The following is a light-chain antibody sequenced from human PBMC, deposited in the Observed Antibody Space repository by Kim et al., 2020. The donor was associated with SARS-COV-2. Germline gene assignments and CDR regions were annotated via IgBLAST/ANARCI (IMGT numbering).Light chain of an antibody. CDR1: QSISNN. J-gene: IGKJ4*01. V-gene: IGKV1-5*03. Sequence: DIQMTQSPSTLSASVGTRVTITCRASQSISNNLAWYQQKPGKAPKVLIYKASSLESGVPSRFSGSGSGTEFTLTITSLQPDDFATYYCQHYNGYPLTFGGGTKVDIK. CDR3: QHYNGYPLT. CDR2: KAS.